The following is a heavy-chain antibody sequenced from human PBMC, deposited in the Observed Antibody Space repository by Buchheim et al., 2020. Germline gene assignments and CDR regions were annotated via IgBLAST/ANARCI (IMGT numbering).Heavy chain of an antibody. CDR3: AKGEAFYYESSGYFDY. CDR2: IRGSGDSI. Sequence: EVQLLESGGGFVQPGGSLRLSCAASGFTFSNYAMSWVRQAPGKGLEWVSAIRGSGDSIYYADSVKGRFTVSRDKSKNTLYLQMNSLRAEDTAVYYCAKGEAFYYESSGYFDYWGQGTL. V-gene: IGHV3-23*01. J-gene: IGHJ4*02. D-gene: IGHD3-22*01. CDR1: GFTFSNYA.